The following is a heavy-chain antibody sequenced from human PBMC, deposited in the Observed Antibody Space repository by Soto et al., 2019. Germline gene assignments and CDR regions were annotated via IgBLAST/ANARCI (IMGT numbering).Heavy chain of an antibody. CDR3: AHPFIPAAGSGFDP. V-gene: IGHV2-5*02. D-gene: IGHD6-13*01. J-gene: IGHJ5*02. Sequence: QITLKESGPTLVKPTQTLTLTCTFSGFSLSTSGVGVGWIRQPPGKALEWLALIYWDDDKRYSPSLKSRLTITKDSSKNQDVIPMINMDPVYTATYYCAHPFIPAAGSGFDPWGQGTLVTVSS. CDR2: IYWDDDK. CDR1: GFSLSTSGVG.